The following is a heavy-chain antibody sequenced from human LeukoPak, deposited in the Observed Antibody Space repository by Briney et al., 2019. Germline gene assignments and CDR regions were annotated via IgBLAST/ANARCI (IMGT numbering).Heavy chain of an antibody. CDR1: GYTFTGYY. CDR2: INPNSGVT. J-gene: IGHJ4*02. V-gene: IGHV1-2*02. CDR3: ARDTRSSSGLGFSDY. Sequence: GASVKVSCKASGYTFTGYYMHWVRQAPGQGLEWMGWINPNSGVTNYAQKFQGRVTMTRDTSISTAYMELSRLRSDDTAVYYCARDTRSSSGLGFSDYWGQGTLVTVSS. D-gene: IGHD6-6*01.